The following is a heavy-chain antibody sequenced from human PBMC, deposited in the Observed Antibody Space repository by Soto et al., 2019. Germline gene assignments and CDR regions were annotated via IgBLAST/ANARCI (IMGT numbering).Heavy chain of an antibody. CDR2: IYYSGST. J-gene: IGHJ4*02. Sequence: SKTVSLTCAVSGASISSGGYYWSWIRQHPGKGLEWIANIYYSGSTYYNPSLKSRVTISIDTPKNQFSLKLSSVTAADTAVYYCAKAQAWELLFDFWGQGTLVTVSS. V-gene: IGHV4-31*11. CDR1: GASISSGGYY. D-gene: IGHD1-26*01. CDR3: AKAQAWELLFDF.